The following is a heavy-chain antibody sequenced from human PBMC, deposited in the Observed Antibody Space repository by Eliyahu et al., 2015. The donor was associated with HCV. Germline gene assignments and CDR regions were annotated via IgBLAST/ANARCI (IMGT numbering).Heavy chain of an antibody. D-gene: IGHD2-21*02. CDR1: GYIFNTYG. J-gene: IGHJ4*02. CDR3: ARAKYCGNDCYSNFDS. V-gene: IGHV1-18*01. CDR2: ISGYSRNT. Sequence: QVQLVQSGAEVKKPGASVXVPCKASGYIFNTYGITWVRQAPGQGLEWMGWISGYSRNTKYAQELQGRVTLTSDTSTTTAYMELRSLRSDDTAVYFCARAKYCGNDCYSNFDSWGQGTLVTVSS.